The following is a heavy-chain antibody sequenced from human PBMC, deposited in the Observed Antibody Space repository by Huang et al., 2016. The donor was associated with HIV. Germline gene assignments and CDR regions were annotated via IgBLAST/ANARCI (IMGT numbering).Heavy chain of an antibody. CDR2: IIAYNGNT. V-gene: IGHV1-18*01. D-gene: IGHD2-8*01. CDR1: GYIFTTYG. CDR3: GRDEWYPLQNWFDA. J-gene: IGHJ5*02. Sequence: QVQLVQSGAEVKKPGASVKVSCKASGYIFTTYGINWVRQAPGQGLEWMGWIIAYNGNTNDAQKFQGRGTQTTDTATITAYMEVRNVRPDDTAVYYCGRDEWYPLQNWFDAWGQGTLLTVSP.